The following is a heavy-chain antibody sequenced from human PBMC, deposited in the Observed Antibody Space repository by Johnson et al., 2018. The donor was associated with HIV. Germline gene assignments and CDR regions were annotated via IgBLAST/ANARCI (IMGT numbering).Heavy chain of an antibody. CDR2: ISYDRSNK. Sequence: QVQLVESGGGLVQPGGSLRLSCAASGFTFSSYAIHWVRQAPGKGLEWVAAISYDRSNKYYADSVKGRFTISRDNSKNTLYLQMNSLRAEDTAVYYCARGLAADAFDIWGQGTMVTVSS. V-gene: IGHV3-30-3*01. CDR1: GFTFSSYA. CDR3: ARGLAADAFDI. J-gene: IGHJ3*02. D-gene: IGHD6-13*01.